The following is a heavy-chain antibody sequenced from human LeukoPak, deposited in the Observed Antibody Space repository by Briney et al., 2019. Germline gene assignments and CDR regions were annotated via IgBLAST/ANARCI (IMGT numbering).Heavy chain of an antibody. CDR3: ARGTYYYDSSGYPLWGYYYGMDV. CDR1: GDTFSSYA. J-gene: IGHJ6*02. D-gene: IGHD3-22*01. V-gene: IGHV1-69*13. Sequence: ASVKVSCKASGDTFSSYAISWVRQAPRQGLEWMGGIIPIFGTANYAQKFQGRVTITADESTSTAYMELSSLRSEDPAVYYCARGTYYYDSSGYPLWGYYYGMDVWGQGTTVTVSS. CDR2: IIPIFGTA.